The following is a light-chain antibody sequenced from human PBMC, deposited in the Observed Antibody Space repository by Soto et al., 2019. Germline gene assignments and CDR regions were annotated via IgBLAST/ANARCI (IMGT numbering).Light chain of an antibody. CDR2: GAS. Sequence: EIVLTQSPGTLSLSPGERATLSCRASQSVSSSYLAWYQQKPGQAPRLLIYGASNRATGIPDRFSGSGSGTDFTLTISRLEPEDFAVYYCHQYGFSPTFTFXPGTKVDIK. V-gene: IGKV3-20*01. J-gene: IGKJ3*01. CDR3: HQYGFSPTFT. CDR1: QSVSSSY.